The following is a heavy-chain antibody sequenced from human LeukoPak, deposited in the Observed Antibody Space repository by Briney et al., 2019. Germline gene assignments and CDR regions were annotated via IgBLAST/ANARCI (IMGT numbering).Heavy chain of an antibody. V-gene: IGHV3-7*01. Sequence: GGSLRLSCAASGFRFGDYWMTWARHIPGKGLEWVANIKQDGAEKHYAESVEGRFIISRDNAKNSLYLEIDSLKVKDTAVYYCARVGAWDLQRVFEYWGQGTLVTVSS. J-gene: IGHJ4*02. CDR1: GFRFGDYW. CDR2: IKQDGAEK. CDR3: ARVGAWDLQRVFEY. D-gene: IGHD1-26*01.